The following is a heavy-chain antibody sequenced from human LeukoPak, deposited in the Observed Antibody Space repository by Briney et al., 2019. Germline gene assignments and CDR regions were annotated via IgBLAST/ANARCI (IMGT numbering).Heavy chain of an antibody. D-gene: IGHD1-1*01. J-gene: IGHJ5*01. CDR2: IHNGGYT. Sequence: SETLSLTCTVSGGSISSYYWSWIRQPPGKGLEWIGHIHNGGYTNYNPSLKSRVTLSVDTSKNQFSLKLSSVTAADTAVYYCAREGTTGRNLNWFDSWGQGTLVTVSS. CDR3: AREGTTGRNLNWFDS. V-gene: IGHV4-59*01. CDR1: GGSISSYY.